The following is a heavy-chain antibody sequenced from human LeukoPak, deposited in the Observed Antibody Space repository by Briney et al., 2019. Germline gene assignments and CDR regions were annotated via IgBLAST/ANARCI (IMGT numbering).Heavy chain of an antibody. V-gene: IGHV3-64*01. D-gene: IGHD6-19*01. Sequence: GGSLRLSCAASGFTFSIYTMSWVRQAPGKGLEYVSTISSNGGSTYYANSVKGRFTISRDDSKNTLYLQMGSLRAEDMAVYYCAGDRGSSGWYYFDCWGQGTLVTVSS. CDR2: ISSNGGST. J-gene: IGHJ4*02. CDR3: AGDRGSSGWYYFDC. CDR1: GFTFSIYT.